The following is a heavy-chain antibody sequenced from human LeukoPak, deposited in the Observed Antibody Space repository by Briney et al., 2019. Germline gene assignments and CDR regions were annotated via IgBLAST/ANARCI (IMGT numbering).Heavy chain of an antibody. D-gene: IGHD5-18*01. J-gene: IGHJ6*02. V-gene: IGHV1-24*01. CDR2: FDPEDGET. Sequence: ASVRVSCVVSGYTLTVLSMYCVPHALGKGREWGVDFDPEDGETIYTQKLQGRVTMSEDTSTDTAYMELSSLRSEDTAVYYSATSDTAMVRAPGYYYYYGMDVWGQGTTVTVSS. CDR1: GYTLTVLS. CDR3: ATSDTAMVRAPGYYYYYGMDV.